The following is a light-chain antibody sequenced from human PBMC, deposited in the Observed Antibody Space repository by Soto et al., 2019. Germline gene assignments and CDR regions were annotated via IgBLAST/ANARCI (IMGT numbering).Light chain of an antibody. V-gene: IGLV2-14*01. Sequence: QSALTQPASVSGSPGQSITISCAGTSGDVGGYIYVSWYQQHPGKAPKLMIYDVSNRPSGVSNRFSGSKSGNTASLTISGLQAKNEADYYCSSYTSSSTLEGVFGGGTKLTVL. CDR2: DVS. CDR3: SSYTSSSTLEGV. CDR1: SGDVGGYIY. J-gene: IGLJ2*01.